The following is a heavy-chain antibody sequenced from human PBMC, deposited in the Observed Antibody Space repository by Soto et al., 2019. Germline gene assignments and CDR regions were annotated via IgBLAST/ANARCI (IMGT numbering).Heavy chain of an antibody. CDR1: GFTFSGSA. CDR3: TRHALQYCGGDCYLLPYFDL. CDR2: IRSKANSYAT. V-gene: IGHV3-73*02. J-gene: IGHJ2*01. D-gene: IGHD2-21*02. Sequence: EVQLVESGGGLVQPGGSLKLSCAASGFTFSGSAMHWVRQASGKGLEWVGRIRSKANSYATAYAASVKGRFTISRDDSKNTAYLQMNSLKTGDTAVYYCTRHALQYCGGDCYLLPYFDLWGRGTLVTVSS.